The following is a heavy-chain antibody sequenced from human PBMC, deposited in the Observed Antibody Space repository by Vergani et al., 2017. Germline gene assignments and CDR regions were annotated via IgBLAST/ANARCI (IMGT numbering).Heavy chain of an antibody. Sequence: QLQLQESGPGLVKPSETLSLTCTVSGGSISSSSYYWGWIRQPPGKGLEWIGSIYYSGSTYYNPSLKSRVTISVDRSKNQFSLKLSSVTAADTAVYYCARGGRYQLLSLDYWGQGTLVTVSS. V-gene: IGHV4-39*07. CDR3: ARGGRYQLLSLDY. CDR1: GGSISSSSYY. D-gene: IGHD2-2*01. J-gene: IGHJ4*02. CDR2: IYYSGST.